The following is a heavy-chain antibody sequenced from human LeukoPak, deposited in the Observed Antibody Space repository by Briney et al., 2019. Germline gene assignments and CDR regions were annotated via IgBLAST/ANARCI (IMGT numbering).Heavy chain of an antibody. CDR1: GASISSNSYY. J-gene: IGHJ4*02. CDR2: IYFSGST. V-gene: IGHV4-39*01. D-gene: IGHD3-10*01. CDR3: ARARLHHTYGSGTNFDY. Sequence: PSETLSLTCTVSGASISSNSYYWGWIRQPPGKGLEWIGSIYFSGSTYYNPSLKSRVTISIDTSKNQFSLQLNSVTPEDTAVYYCARARLHHTYGSGTNFDYWGQGTLVTVSS.